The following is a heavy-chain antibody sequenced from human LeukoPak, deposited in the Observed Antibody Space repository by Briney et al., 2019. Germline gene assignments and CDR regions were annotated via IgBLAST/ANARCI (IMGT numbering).Heavy chain of an antibody. CDR3: ARVSPHPDPNFDY. J-gene: IGHJ4*02. CDR2: INHSGST. V-gene: IGHV4-34*01. Sequence: SETLSLTCAVYGGSFSGYYWSWIRQPPGKGLEWIGEINHSGSTNYNPSLKSRVTISVDTSKNQFSLKLSSVTAADTAVYYCARVSPHPDPNFDYWGQGTLVTVSS. CDR1: GGSFSGYY.